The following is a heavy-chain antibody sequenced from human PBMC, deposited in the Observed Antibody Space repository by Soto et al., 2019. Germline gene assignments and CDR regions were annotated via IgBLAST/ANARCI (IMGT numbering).Heavy chain of an antibody. CDR3: ANARAAATYYYFPFLAL. V-gene: IGHV3-23*01. CDR2: ISGSGGST. J-gene: IGHJ6*03. D-gene: IGHD6-13*01. Sequence: GKGLEWVSAISGSGGSTYYADSVKGRFTISRDNSKNTLYLQMNSLRAEDTAVCYCANARAAATYYYFPFLALQANGTTVPVS.